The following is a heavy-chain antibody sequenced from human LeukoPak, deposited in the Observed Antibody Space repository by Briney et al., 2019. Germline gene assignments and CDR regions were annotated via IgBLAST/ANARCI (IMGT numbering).Heavy chain of an antibody. CDR3: ARVPGAREVTAKFDY. CDR2: INSDGSST. CDR1: GFTFSSYW. V-gene: IGHV3-74*01. Sequence: GGSLRLSCAASGFTFSSYWMHWVRQAPGKGLVWVSRINSDGSSTSYADSVKGRFTISRDNAKNTLYLQMNSLRAEDTAVYYCARVPGAREVTAKFDYWGQGTLVTVSS. D-gene: IGHD2-21*02. J-gene: IGHJ4*02.